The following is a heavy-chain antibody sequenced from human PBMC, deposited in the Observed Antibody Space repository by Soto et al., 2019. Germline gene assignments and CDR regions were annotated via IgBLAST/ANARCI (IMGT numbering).Heavy chain of an antibody. CDR2: ISGGGTTI. V-gene: IGHV3-11*01. CDR1: GFAFSDHF. D-gene: IGHD3-10*01. J-gene: IGHJ4*02. CDR3: ARGARYGSGTYDY. Sequence: LRLCCAASGFAFSDHFMSWIRQAPGKGLEWVSYISGGGTTIYYADSVKGRFTISRDNAKNSLFLQMNSLRDEDTALYYCARGARYGSGTYDYWGQGTPVTVSS.